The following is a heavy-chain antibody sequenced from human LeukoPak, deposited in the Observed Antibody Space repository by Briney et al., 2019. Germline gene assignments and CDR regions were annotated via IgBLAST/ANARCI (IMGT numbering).Heavy chain of an antibody. D-gene: IGHD3-3*01. J-gene: IGHJ4*02. CDR2: ISSNGGST. V-gene: IGHV3-64*01. CDR1: GFTFSNYA. CDR3: ARARGYDFWSGFWA. Sequence: GGSLRLSCAASGFTFSNYAMHWVRQAPGKGLEYVSAISSNGGSTYYANSVKGRFTISRDNSKNTLYLQMGSLRAEDMAVYYCARARGYDFWSGFWAWGQGTLVTVSS.